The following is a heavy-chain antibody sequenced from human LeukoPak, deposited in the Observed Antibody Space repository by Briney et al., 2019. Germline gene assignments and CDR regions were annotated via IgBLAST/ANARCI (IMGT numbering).Heavy chain of an antibody. CDR2: TWYDGSNK. D-gene: IGHD5-24*01. J-gene: IGHJ5*02. CDR3: ATRDGYTWGFDP. Sequence: GGSLRLSCAASGFTFNSHGMHWARQAPGKGLEWVAVTWYDGSNKYYTDSVKGRFTISRDNFKNTLYLQMNSLRAEDTAVYYCATRDGYTWGFDPWGQGTLVTVSS. CDR1: GFTFNSHG. V-gene: IGHV3-33*01.